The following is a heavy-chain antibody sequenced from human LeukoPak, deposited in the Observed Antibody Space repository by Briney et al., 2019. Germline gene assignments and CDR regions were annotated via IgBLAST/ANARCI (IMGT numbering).Heavy chain of an antibody. D-gene: IGHD3-3*01. V-gene: IGHV3-30*09. CDR1: GFTFSSYA. CDR3: ARAADYDFWSGYLDLYFDY. Sequence: SGRSLRLSCAASGFTFSSYAMHWVRQAPGKGLEWVAVISYDGSNKYYADSVKGRFAISRDNSKNTLYLQMNSLRAEDTAVYYCARAADYDFWSGYLDLYFDYWGQGTLVTVSS. J-gene: IGHJ4*02. CDR2: ISYDGSNK.